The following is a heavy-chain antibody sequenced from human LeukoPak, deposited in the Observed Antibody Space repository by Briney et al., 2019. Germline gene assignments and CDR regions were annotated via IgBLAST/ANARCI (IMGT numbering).Heavy chain of an antibody. D-gene: IGHD5-12*01. CDR2: ISGYNGNT. CDR3: ARDCGYQCLFDY. J-gene: IGHJ4*02. V-gene: IGHV1-18*01. CDR1: GYTFTNYG. Sequence: ASVKVSCKPSGYTFTNYGISWVRPAPGQGLGWMGWISGYNGNTNYAQKSQGRVTMTTDTSTNAAHMELRSLRSDDTAVYYCARDCGYQCLFDYWGERTLVTVSS.